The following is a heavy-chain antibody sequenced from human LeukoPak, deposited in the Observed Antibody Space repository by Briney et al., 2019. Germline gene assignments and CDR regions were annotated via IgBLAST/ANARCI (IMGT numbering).Heavy chain of an antibody. J-gene: IGHJ4*02. CDR3: ATSYYGDYVPFDY. CDR1: GGSFSGYY. V-gene: IGHV4-34*01. Sequence: SETLSLTCAVYGGSFSGYYWSWIRQPPGKGLEWIGEINHSGSTNYNPSFKSRVTISVDTSKNQFSLKLSSVTAADTAVYYCATSYYGDYVPFDYWGQGTLVTVSS. D-gene: IGHD4-17*01. CDR2: INHSGST.